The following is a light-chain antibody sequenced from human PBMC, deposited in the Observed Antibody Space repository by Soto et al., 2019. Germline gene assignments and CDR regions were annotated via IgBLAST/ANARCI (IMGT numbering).Light chain of an antibody. Sequence: DIQMTQSPSSVSASVGDRVTTTCRASQGISSWLVWYQQKPGKAPKLLIYGASSLQSGVPSRFSGSGSGTDFTLTISNLQPEDFATYFCQQANRFPLTFGGGTKVEIK. CDR1: QGISSW. V-gene: IGKV1-12*01. CDR2: GAS. CDR3: QQANRFPLT. J-gene: IGKJ4*01.